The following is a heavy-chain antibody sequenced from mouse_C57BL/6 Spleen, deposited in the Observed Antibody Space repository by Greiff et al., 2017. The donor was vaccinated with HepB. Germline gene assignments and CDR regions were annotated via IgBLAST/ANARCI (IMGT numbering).Heavy chain of an antibody. J-gene: IGHJ1*03. D-gene: IGHD1-1*01. V-gene: IGHV1-7*01. CDR2: INPSSGYT. Sequence: VKLQQSGAELAKPGASVKLSCKASGYTFTSYWMHWVKQRPGQGLEWIGYINPSSGYTKYNQKFKDKTTLTADKSSSTAYMQLSSLTYEDSAVYYCALFMTTVVAHFDVWGTGTTVTVSS. CDR1: GYTFTSYW. CDR3: ALFMTTVVAHFDV.